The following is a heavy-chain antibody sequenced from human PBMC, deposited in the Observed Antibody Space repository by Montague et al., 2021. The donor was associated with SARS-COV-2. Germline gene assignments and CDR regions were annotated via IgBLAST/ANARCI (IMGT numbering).Heavy chain of an antibody. CDR2: INHSGTT. CDR3: ASGDDNGSGYLDV. Sequence: SETLSLTCAVFDGSFSDFYWSWIRQPPGEGLEWIGEINHSGTTYXXPSLKSRVTISVDTSKNQFSLKLISVTAADAAVYYCASGDDNGSGYLDVWGKGTTVTVSS. J-gene: IGHJ6*03. D-gene: IGHD1-26*01. V-gene: IGHV4-34*01. CDR1: DGSFSDFY.